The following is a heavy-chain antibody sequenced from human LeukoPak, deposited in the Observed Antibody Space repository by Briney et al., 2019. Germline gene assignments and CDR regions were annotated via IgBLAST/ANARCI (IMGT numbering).Heavy chain of an antibody. Sequence: SVNVSCTPSVYTSSGHYIDCVRPAPGQGLEWVGWINPKTGGTNPAQTFQGSVTMTRDMSINTAYMELSRLRSDDTAVYYCAIEFITGTLPGDYWGQGTLVTVSS. CDR3: AIEFITGTLPGDY. D-gene: IGHD1-7*01. V-gene: IGHV1-2*02. J-gene: IGHJ4*02. CDR1: VYTSSGHY. CDR2: INPKTGGT.